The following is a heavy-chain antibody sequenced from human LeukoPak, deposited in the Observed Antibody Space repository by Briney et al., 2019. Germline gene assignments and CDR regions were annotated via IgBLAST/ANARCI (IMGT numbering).Heavy chain of an antibody. CDR3: ATLPWGGVEDY. V-gene: IGHV1-24*01. CDR2: FDPEDGET. Sequence: APVKVSSKASEKTVNELFMRWMRSAHRIVLGMMGGFDPEDGETIYAQKFQGRVTMTEDTSTDTAYMELSSLRSEDTAVYYCATLPWGGVEDYWGQGTLVTVSS. CDR1: EKTVNELF. D-gene: IGHD3-16*01. J-gene: IGHJ4*02.